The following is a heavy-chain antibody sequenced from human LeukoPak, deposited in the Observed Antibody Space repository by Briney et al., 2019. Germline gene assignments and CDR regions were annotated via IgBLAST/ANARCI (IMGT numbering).Heavy chain of an antibody. J-gene: IGHJ4*02. CDR1: GGSISSYY. D-gene: IGHD3-22*01. CDR2: IYYRGNT. CDR3: ARDIDSSGYYFDY. Sequence: PSETLSLTCTVSGGSISSYYWSWIRQPPGKGLEWIGYIYYRGNTNYNPSLKSRVTISVDTSKNQFSLKLSSVTAADTAVYYCARDIDSSGYYFDYWGQGTLVTVSS. V-gene: IGHV4-59*12.